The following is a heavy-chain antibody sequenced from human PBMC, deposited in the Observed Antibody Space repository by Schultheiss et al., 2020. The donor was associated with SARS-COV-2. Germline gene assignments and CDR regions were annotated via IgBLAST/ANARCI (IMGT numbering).Heavy chain of an antibody. CDR2: IIPIFGTA. CDR3: ARPIDNSKGPPYGMDV. D-gene: IGHD2/OR15-2a*01. J-gene: IGHJ6*02. V-gene: IGHV1-69*13. Sequence: SVKVSCKASGGTFSSYAISWVRQAPGQGLEWMGGIIPIFGTANYAQKFKGRVTITADESTSTAYMELGSLRSEDTAVYYCARPIDNSKGPPYGMDVWGQGATVTVSS. CDR1: GGTFSSYA.